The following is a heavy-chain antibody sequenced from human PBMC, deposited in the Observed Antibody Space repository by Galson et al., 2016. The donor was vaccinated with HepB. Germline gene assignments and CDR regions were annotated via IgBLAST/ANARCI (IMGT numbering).Heavy chain of an antibody. CDR2: IIPAFGTA. D-gene: IGHD6-19*01. J-gene: IGHJ6*02. Sequence: SVKVSCKASGGTFSSYAISWVRQAPGQGLEWMGGIIPAFGTAKYAQRLQGRVTITADESTSTAYMELSSLRSEDTAIYYCARDKQWLVDQDYYYGLDVWGQGTTVTVSS. V-gene: IGHV1-69*13. CDR1: GGTFSSYA. CDR3: ARDKQWLVDQDYYYGLDV.